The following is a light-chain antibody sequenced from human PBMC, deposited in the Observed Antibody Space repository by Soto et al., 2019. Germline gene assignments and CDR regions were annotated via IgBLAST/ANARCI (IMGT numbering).Light chain of an antibody. CDR2: EVT. J-gene: IGLJ1*01. Sequence: SVLTQPASVSGYPGQTIPISCTGTSSDIGGYNAVSWYQHHPGKAPKLIIYEVTHRPSGVSDRFSASKSGNTASLTISGLQAEDEADYYCNSFRVSHLYVFGTGTKVTVL. V-gene: IGLV2-14*01. CDR1: SSDIGGYNA. CDR3: NSFRVSHLYV.